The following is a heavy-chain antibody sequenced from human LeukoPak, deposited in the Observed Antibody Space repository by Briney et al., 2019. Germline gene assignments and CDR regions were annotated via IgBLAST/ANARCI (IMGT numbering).Heavy chain of an antibody. CDR3: ARDPQQLATLGYFDL. D-gene: IGHD6-13*01. CDR2: IYHSGST. CDR1: GGSISSSNW. J-gene: IGHJ2*01. V-gene: IGHV4-4*02. Sequence: SETLSLTCAVSGGSISSSNWWSWVRQPPGKGLEWIGEIYHSGSTNYNPSLKSRVTISVDKSKNQFSLKLSSVTAADTAVYYRARDPQQLATLGYFDLWGRGTLVTVSS.